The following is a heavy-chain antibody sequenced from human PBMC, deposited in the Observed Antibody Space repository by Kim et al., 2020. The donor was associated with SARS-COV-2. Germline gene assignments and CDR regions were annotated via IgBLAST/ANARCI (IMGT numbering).Heavy chain of an antibody. CDR2: INQDGSDI. D-gene: IGHD3-10*01. Sequence: GGSLRLSCAASGFTFSNDWMNWVRQVPGEGLEWVANINQDGSDIYYVDSVKGRFTISRDNAKNSVYLQMDSLRAEDTAVYYCVGTDYNYWGQGTLVTVSS. CDR3: VGTDYNY. V-gene: IGHV3-7*03. CDR1: GFTFSNDW. J-gene: IGHJ4*02.